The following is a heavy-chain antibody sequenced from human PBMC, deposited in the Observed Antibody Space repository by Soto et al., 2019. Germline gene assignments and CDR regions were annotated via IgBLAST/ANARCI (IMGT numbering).Heavy chain of an antibody. CDR3: ARAWVVVTAPDY. CDR1: GYTFTSYA. J-gene: IGHJ4*02. CDR2: INAGNGNT. Sequence: QVQLVQSGAEEKKPGASAKVSCKASGYTFTSYAMHWVRQAPGQRLEWMGWINAGNGNTKYSQKFQGRVTITRDTAACTAYMELSSLRSEDTAVYYCARAWVVVTAPDYWGQGTLVTVSS. D-gene: IGHD2-21*02. V-gene: IGHV1-3*05.